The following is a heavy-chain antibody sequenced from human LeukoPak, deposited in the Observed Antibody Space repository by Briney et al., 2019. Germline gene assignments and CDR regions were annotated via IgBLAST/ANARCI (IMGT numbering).Heavy chain of an antibody. J-gene: IGHJ3*02. Sequence: SETLSLTCTVSGGSISSYYWSWIRQPPGKGLEWIGYIYYSGSTNYNPSLKSRVTISVDTSKNQFSLKLSSMTAADTAVYYCARGDILTGSYRYAFDMWGQGTMVTVSS. CDR3: ARGDILTGSYRYAFDM. V-gene: IGHV4-59*01. D-gene: IGHD3-9*01. CDR2: IYYSGST. CDR1: GGSISSYY.